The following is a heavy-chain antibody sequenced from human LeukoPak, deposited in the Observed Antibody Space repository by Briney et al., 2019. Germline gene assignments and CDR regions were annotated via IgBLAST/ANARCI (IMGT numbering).Heavy chain of an antibody. D-gene: IGHD3-10*01. V-gene: IGHV4-30-2*01. Sequence: SQTLSLTCAVSGGSISSGGYSWSWIRQPPGKGLEWIGYIYHSGSTYYNPSLKSRVTISVDRSTNQFSLKLSSVTAAATAVYYCARDSSLGFGAGGYYFDHWGQGTLVTVSS. CDR1: GGSISSGGYS. J-gene: IGHJ4*02. CDR2: IYHSGST. CDR3: ARDSSLGFGAGGYYFDH.